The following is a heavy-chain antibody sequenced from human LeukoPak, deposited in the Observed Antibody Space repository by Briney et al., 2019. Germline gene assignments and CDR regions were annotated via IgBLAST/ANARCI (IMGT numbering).Heavy chain of an antibody. CDR2: ITCTSTCI. CDR1: GFTFSSYN. CDR3: AKERPHGMDV. V-gene: IGHV3-21*01. D-gene: IGHD6-6*01. J-gene: IGHJ6*02. Sequence: PGGSLRLSCAASGFTFSSYNMNWVRQAPGKGLEWVSTITCTSTCIAYADSVKGRFTISRDNADNPLYLQMNSLRDDATAVYYCAKERPHGMDVWGQGTSVTVSS.